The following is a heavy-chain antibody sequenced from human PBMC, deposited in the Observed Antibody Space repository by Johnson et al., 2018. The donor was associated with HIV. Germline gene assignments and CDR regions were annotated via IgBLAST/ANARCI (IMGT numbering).Heavy chain of an antibody. V-gene: IGHV3-30*04. J-gene: IGHJ3*01. CDR3: ASGHDDGF. Sequence: QVQLVESGGGVVQPGRSLRLSCAVSGFTFNNYPMHWVRQAPGKGLEWVAVISYDGSNKYYCDSVKGRFSISRDNSKNTLYRQMNSLRGEDTAVYYCASGHDDGFWGHGTMVTVSS. CDR2: ISYDGSNK. CDR1: GFTFNNYP. D-gene: IGHD5-12*01.